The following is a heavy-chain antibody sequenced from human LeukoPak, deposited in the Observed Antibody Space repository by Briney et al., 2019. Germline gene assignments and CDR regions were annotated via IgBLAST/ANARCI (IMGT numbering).Heavy chain of an antibody. D-gene: IGHD2-2*01. CDR1: GFTFSHAW. J-gene: IGHJ4*02. CDR2: ISGSGGST. Sequence: GGSLRLSCSASGFTFSHAWMSWVRQAPGKGLEWVSAISGSGGSTYYADSVKGRFTISRDNSKNTLYLQMNSLRAEDTAVYYCAKATRKCSSTSCYVGIAARGGFDYWGQGTLVTVSS. CDR3: AKATRKCSSTSCYVGIAARGGFDY. V-gene: IGHV3-23*01.